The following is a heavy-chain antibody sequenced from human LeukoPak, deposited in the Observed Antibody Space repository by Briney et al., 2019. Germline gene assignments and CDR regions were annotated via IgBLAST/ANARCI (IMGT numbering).Heavy chain of an antibody. J-gene: IGHJ4*02. V-gene: IGHV4-59*01. D-gene: IGHD5-18*01. CDR2: IYYSGST. CDR1: GGSISSDY. Sequence: PSETLSLTCTVSGGSISSDYWSWIRQPPGKGLEWIGYIYYSGSTNYNPSLKSRVTISVDTSKNQFSLKLSSVTAADTALYYCARENGYRYDYWGQGTLVTVSS. CDR3: ARENGYRYDY.